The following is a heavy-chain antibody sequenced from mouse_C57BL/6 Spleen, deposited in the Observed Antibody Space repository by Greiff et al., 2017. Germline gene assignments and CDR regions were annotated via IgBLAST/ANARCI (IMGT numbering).Heavy chain of an antibody. CDR2: ISSGGSYT. Sequence: EVMLVESGGDLVKPGGSLKLSCAASGFTFSSYGMSWVRQTPDKRLEWVATISSGGSYTYYPDSVKGRFTISRDNAKNTLYLQMSSLKSEDTAMYYCARQLGRYYAMGYWGQGASVTVSS. CDR1: GFTFSSYG. J-gene: IGHJ4*01. V-gene: IGHV5-6*02. D-gene: IGHD4-1*01. CDR3: ARQLGRYYAMGY.